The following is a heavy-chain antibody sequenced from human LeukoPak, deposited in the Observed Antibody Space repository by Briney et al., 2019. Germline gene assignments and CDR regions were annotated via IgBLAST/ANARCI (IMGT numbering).Heavy chain of an antibody. D-gene: IGHD3-22*01. CDR3: ARTQEYYDSSGYYQY. J-gene: IGHJ4*02. CDR2: IWYDGSNK. Sequence: GGSLRLSCAASGFTFSSYGMHLVRPAPGKGLEWVAVIWYDGSNKYYADSVKGRFTISRDNSKNTLYLQMNSLRAEDTAVYYCARTQEYYDSSGYYQYWGQGTLVTVSS. CDR1: GFTFSSYG. V-gene: IGHV3-33*01.